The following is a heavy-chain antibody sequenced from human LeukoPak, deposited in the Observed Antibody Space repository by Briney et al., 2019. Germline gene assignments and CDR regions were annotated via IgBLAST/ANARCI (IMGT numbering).Heavy chain of an antibody. CDR2: IYYSGST. CDR1: GGSISSSSYY. V-gene: IGHV4-39*01. D-gene: IGHD1-26*01. Sequence: SETLSLTCTVSGGSISSSSYYWGWIRQPPGKGLEWIGSIYYSGSTYYNPSLKSRVTISVDTSKNQFSLKLSSVTAADTAVYYCARVGPGYYYYYMDVWGKGTTVTVSS. CDR3: ARVGPGYYYYYMDV. J-gene: IGHJ6*03.